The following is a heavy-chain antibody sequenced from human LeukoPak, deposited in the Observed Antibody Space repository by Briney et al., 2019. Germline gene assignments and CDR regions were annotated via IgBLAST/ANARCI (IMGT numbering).Heavy chain of an antibody. D-gene: IGHD3-3*01. J-gene: IGHJ4*02. CDR3: ARGLWSAHRREYYFDS. V-gene: IGHV1-2*06. CDR2: INPNSGGT. Sequence: ASVKVSCKASGYTFTSYYMHWVRQAPGQGLEWIGRINPNSGGTNYAQKFQGRVTMTRDTSISTAYMELSSLTSEDTAVYFCARGLWSAHRREYYFDSWGQGTLVTVSS. CDR1: GYTFTSYY.